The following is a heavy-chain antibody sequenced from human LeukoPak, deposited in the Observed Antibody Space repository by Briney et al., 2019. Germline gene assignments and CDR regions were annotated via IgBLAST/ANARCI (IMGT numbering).Heavy chain of an antibody. CDR3: ARDTSSSWYRSLDY. V-gene: IGHV3-30*02. CDR2: IRYDGSNK. J-gene: IGHJ4*02. D-gene: IGHD6-13*01. CDR1: GFTFSSYG. Sequence: GGSLRLSCAASGFTFSSYGMHWVRQAPGKGLEWVAFIRYDGSNKYYADSVKGRFTISRDNSKNTLYLQMNSLRAEDTAVYYCARDTSSSWYRSLDYWGQGTLVTVSS.